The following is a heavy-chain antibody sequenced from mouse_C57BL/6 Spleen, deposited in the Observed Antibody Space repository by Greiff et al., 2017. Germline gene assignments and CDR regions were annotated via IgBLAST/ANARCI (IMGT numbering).Heavy chain of an antibody. D-gene: IGHD4-1*02. CDR2: IDPSDSET. V-gene: IGHV1-52*01. CDR3: ARFPTGTGFDY. CDR1: GYTFTSYW. Sequence: QVQLQQPGAELVRPGSSVKLSCKASGYTFTSYWMHWVKQRPIQGLEWIGNIDPSDSETHYNQKFKDKATLTVDKSSSTAYMQLSSLTSEDSAFYYCARFPTGTGFDYWGQGTTLTVSS. J-gene: IGHJ2*01.